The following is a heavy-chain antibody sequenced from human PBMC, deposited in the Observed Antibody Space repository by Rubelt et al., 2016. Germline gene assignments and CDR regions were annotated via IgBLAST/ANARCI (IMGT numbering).Heavy chain of an antibody. Sequence: QVQLQQWGAGLLKPSETLSLTCAVYGGSFSGYYWSWIRQPPGKGLEWIGYIYYSGSTNYNPSLKSRVTISVDTSKNQFSRKLSSVTAADTAVYYCARGVRIVARPNYFDYWGQGTLVTVSS. J-gene: IGHJ4*02. V-gene: IGHV4-34*11. CDR3: ARGVRIVARPNYFDY. CDR2: IYYSGST. CDR1: GGSFSGYY. D-gene: IGHD6-6*01.